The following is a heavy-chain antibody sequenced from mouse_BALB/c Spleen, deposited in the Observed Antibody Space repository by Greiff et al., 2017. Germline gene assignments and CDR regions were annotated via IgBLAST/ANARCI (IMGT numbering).Heavy chain of an antibody. D-gene: IGHD1-1*01. CDR2: IWAGGST. CDR1: GFSLTSYG. CDR3: ARALGSSYWYFDV. Sequence: VMLVESGPGLVAPSQSLSITCTVSGFSLTSYGVHWVRQPPGKGLEWLGVIWAGGSTNYNSALMSRLSISKDNSKSQVFLKMNSLQTDDTAMYYCARALGSSYWYFDVWGAGTTVTVSS. V-gene: IGHV2-9*02. J-gene: IGHJ1*01.